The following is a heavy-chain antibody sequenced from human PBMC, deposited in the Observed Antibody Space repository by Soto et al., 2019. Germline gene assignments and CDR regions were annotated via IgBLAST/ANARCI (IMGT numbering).Heavy chain of an antibody. Sequence: PGESLKISCNGSGYSFTSYWISWVRQMPGKGLEWMGRIDPSDSYTNYSPSFQGHVTISADKSISTAYLQWSSLKASDTAMYYCERHGLAAAGTPWFVYWGQGTLVTVSS. D-gene: IGHD6-13*01. J-gene: IGHJ4*02. V-gene: IGHV5-10-1*01. CDR2: IDPSDSYT. CDR3: ERHGLAAAGTPWFVY. CDR1: GYSFTSYW.